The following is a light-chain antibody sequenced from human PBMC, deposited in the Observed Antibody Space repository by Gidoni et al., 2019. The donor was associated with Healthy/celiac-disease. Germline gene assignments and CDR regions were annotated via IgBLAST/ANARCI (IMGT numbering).Light chain of an antibody. CDR1: QSVSSY. Sequence: VLTPSPATLSLSPVERATLSCRASQSVSSYLAWYQQKPGQAPRLLISDASNRATGIPARFSGSGSGTDFTLTISRLEPEDFAVYYCQQRSNWPTLTFGGGTKVEIK. V-gene: IGKV3-11*01. CDR2: DAS. CDR3: QQRSNWPTLT. J-gene: IGKJ4*01.